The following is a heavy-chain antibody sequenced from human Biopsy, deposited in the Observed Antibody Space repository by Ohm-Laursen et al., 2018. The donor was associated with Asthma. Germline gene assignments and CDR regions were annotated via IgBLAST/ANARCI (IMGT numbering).Heavy chain of an antibody. D-gene: IGHD1-26*01. J-gene: IGHJ6*02. CDR3: ARGSSSRLSQWELLVSGGKRAHSYYGMDV. CDR1: GGSIISGDYF. V-gene: IGHV4-31*03. CDR2: ISYSGYT. Sequence: SQTLSLTCLVSGGSIISGDYFWSWIRQHPGKGLEWVGYISYSGYTNYNPSLSSRLTLSVDTSKNQFSLRLTSVTAADTAVYYCARGSSSRLSQWELLVSGGKRAHSYYGMDVWGQGTTVTVSS.